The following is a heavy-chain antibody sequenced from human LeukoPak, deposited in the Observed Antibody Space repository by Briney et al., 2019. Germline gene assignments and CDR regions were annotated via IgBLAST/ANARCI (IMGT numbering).Heavy chain of an antibody. CDR3: AREDGSGWKPGALTDY. CDR2: IKQDGSEK. Sequence: GGSLRLSCAASGFTFSSYWMSWVRQAPGKGLEWVANIKQDGSEKYYVDSVKGRFTISRDNAKNSLYLQMNSLRAEDTAVYYCAREDGSGWKPGALTDYWGQGTLVTVSS. V-gene: IGHV3-7*01. J-gene: IGHJ4*02. D-gene: IGHD6-19*01. CDR1: GFTFSSYW.